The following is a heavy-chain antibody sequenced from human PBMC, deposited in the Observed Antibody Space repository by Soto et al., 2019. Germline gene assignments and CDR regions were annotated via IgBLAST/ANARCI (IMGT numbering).Heavy chain of an antibody. CDR1: GASISSYY. D-gene: IGHD3-16*01. J-gene: IGHJ4*02. CDR3: ARAALPLGHLHY. Sequence: SETLSLTCTVSGASISSYYWSWIRQPPGKGLEWIGYTYYSGSTNYNPSLKSRATISVDTSKNQFSLKLSSVTAADTAVYYCARAALPLGHLHYWGQGTLVTVSS. V-gene: IGHV4-59*08. CDR2: TYYSGST.